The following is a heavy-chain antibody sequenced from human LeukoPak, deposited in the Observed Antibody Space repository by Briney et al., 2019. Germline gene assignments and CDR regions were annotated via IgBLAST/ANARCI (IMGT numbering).Heavy chain of an antibody. CDR3: ARDHAPRRQLSTNYYYYYMDV. CDR1: GFTFSSYA. V-gene: IGHV3-30-3*01. Sequence: GGSLRLSCAASGFTFSSYAMHWVRQAPGKGLEWVAVISYDGSNKYYADSVKGRFTISRDNSKNTLYLQMNSLRAEDTAVYYCARDHAPRRQLSTNYYYYYMDVWGKGTTVTVSS. J-gene: IGHJ6*03. CDR2: ISYDGSNK. D-gene: IGHD2-2*01.